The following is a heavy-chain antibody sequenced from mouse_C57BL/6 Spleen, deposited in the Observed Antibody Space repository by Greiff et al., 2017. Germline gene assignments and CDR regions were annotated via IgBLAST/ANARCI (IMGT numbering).Heavy chain of an antibody. V-gene: IGHV1-74*01. CDR3: AIGLYESAMDY. Sequence: QVQLQQPGAELVKPGASVKVSCKASGYTFTSSWMHWVKQRPGQGLEWIGRVHPSDSDTNYNQPFMGKATLTVDKSSSTAYMQRSSLAAEDSAVYYWAIGLYESAMDYWGQGTSVTVSS. CDR2: VHPSDSDT. CDR1: GYTFTSSW. D-gene: IGHD6-1*01. J-gene: IGHJ4*01.